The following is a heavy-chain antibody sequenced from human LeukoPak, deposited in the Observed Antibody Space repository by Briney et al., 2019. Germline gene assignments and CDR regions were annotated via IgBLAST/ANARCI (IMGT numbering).Heavy chain of an antibody. Sequence: ASVKVSCKASGYTFTGYYMHWVRQAPGQGLEWMGWINPNGGGTNYAQKFQGRVTMTRDTSISTAYMELSRLRSDDTAVYYCARDGGSYGTPYYYYYGMDVWGQGTTVTVSS. CDR2: INPNGGGT. CDR1: GYTFTGYY. D-gene: IGHD4-17*01. CDR3: ARDGGSYGTPYYYYYGMDV. V-gene: IGHV1-2*02. J-gene: IGHJ6*02.